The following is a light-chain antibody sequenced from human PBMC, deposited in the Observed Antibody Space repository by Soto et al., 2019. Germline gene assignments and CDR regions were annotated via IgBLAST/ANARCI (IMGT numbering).Light chain of an antibody. CDR3: QKYNSAPLVT. J-gene: IGKJ2*01. CDR2: AAS. CDR1: QGISNY. Sequence: DIQMTQSPSSLSASVGDRVTITCRASQGISNYLAWYQQKPGKVPKLLIYAASTLQSGVPSRFSGSGSGTDFTLPISSLQPEDVATYYCQKYNSAPLVTFGQGTKLEIK. V-gene: IGKV1-27*01.